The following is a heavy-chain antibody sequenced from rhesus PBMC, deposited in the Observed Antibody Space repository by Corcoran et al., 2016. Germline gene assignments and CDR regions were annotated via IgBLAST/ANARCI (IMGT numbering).Heavy chain of an antibody. Sequence: QVQLQESGPGLVKPSETLSLTCAVYGGSISDYSYWSWIRQPPGKGLEWIGQSCGGRGSTYYTPSLESRVTVSKDTSKSQFSLKLSSVTAADTAVYYCARDARGSNFDYWGQGVLVTVSS. D-gene: IGHD4-29*01. CDR2: SCGGRGST. V-gene: IGHV4S7*01. CDR1: GGSISDYSY. CDR3: ARDARGSNFDY. J-gene: IGHJ4*01.